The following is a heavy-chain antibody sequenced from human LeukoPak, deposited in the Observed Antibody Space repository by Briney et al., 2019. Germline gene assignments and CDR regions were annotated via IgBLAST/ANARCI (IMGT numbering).Heavy chain of an antibody. J-gene: IGHJ4*02. Sequence: GGSLRLSCAASGSSFSNNWMSWARQAPGKGLEWVANIKQDGSEKYYVDSVKGRFTISRDNAKNSLFLQMNSLRAEDTAVYYCARDQWQWLGHFDYWGQGTLVTVSS. V-gene: IGHV3-7*04. CDR1: GSSFSNNW. CDR3: ARDQWQWLGHFDY. CDR2: IKQDGSEK. D-gene: IGHD6-19*01.